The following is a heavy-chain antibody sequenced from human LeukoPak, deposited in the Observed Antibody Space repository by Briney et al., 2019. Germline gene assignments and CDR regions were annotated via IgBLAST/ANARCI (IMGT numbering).Heavy chain of an antibody. CDR1: VGSISSSSYY. CDR3: ARGSMVRGVIDYYYYGMDV. CDR2: IYHSGST. Sequence: PSETLSLTCTVSVGSISSSSYYWGWIRQPPGKGLEWIGSIYHSGSTYYNPSLKSRVTISVDTSKNQFSLKLSSVTAADTAVYYCARGSMVRGVIDYYYYGMDVWGQGTTVTVSS. D-gene: IGHD3-10*01. V-gene: IGHV4-39*01. J-gene: IGHJ6*02.